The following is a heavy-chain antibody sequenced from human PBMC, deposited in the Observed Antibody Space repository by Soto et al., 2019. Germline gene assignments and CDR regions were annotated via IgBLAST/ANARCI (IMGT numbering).Heavy chain of an antibody. CDR1: GGTFSSYA. V-gene: IGHV1-69*13. J-gene: IGHJ3*02. Sequence: SVKVSCKASGGTFSSYAISWVRQAPGQGLEWMGGIIPIFGTANYAQKFQGRVTITADESTSTAYMELSSLRSEDTAVYYCAGLITMIVVVIDRPPDAFDIWGQGTMVTVSS. CDR3: AGLITMIVVVIDRPPDAFDI. D-gene: IGHD3-22*01. CDR2: IIPIFGTA.